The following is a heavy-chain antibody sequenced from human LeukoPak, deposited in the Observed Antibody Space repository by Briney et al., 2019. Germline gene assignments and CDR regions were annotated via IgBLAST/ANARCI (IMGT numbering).Heavy chain of an antibody. D-gene: IGHD6-19*01. CDR1: GGSFSGYY. CDR2: INHSGST. CDR3: ARGPRSSGWRVAFDI. Sequence: NPSETLSLTCAVYGGSFSGYYWSWIRQPPGKGLEWIGEINHSGSTNYNPSLKSRVTISVDTSKNQFSLKLSSVTAADTAVYYCARGPRSSGWRVAFDIWGQGTMVTVSS. J-gene: IGHJ3*02. V-gene: IGHV4-34*01.